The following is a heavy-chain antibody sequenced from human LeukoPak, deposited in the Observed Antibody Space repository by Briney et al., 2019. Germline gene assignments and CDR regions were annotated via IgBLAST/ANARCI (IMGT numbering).Heavy chain of an antibody. CDR3: ARGGVLNGCSGGSCYVNY. J-gene: IGHJ4*02. CDR2: INHSGST. Sequence: SETLSLTCAVYGGSFSGYYWSWIRQPPGKGLEWIGGINHSGSTNYNPSLKSRVTISVDTSKNQFSLKLSSVTAADTAVYYCARGGVLNGCSGGSCYVNYWGQGTLVTVSS. D-gene: IGHD2-15*01. CDR1: GGSFSGYY. V-gene: IGHV4-34*01.